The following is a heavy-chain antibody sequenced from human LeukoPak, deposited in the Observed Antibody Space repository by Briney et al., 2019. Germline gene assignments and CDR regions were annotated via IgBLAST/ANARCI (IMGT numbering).Heavy chain of an antibody. J-gene: IGHJ4*02. Sequence: SETLSLTRTVSGGSISSSSYYWGWIRQPPGKGLEWIGSIYHSGSTYYNPSLKSRVTISVDTSKNQFSLKLSSVTAADTAVYYCASEYFDWLSPTYYWGQGTLVTVSS. CDR1: GGSISSSSYY. CDR3: ASEYFDWLSPTYY. V-gene: IGHV4-39*07. CDR2: IYHSGST. D-gene: IGHD3-9*01.